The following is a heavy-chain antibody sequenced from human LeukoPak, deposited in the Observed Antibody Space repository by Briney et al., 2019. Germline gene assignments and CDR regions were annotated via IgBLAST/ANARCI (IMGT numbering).Heavy chain of an antibody. Sequence: SETLSLTCTVSGGSIHSFYWNWIRQPPGKGLEWIGYIYYSGTTNYNPSLKSRITISVDTSKNQFSLNLNSVTAADTAVYYCAREGVGGSLQYWGQGTLVTVSS. CDR1: GGSIHSFY. V-gene: IGHV4-59*01. D-gene: IGHD1-26*01. J-gene: IGHJ4*02. CDR2: IYYSGTT. CDR3: AREGVGGSLQY.